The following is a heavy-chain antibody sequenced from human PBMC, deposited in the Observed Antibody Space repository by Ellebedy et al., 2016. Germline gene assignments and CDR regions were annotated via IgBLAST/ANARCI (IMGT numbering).Heavy chain of an antibody. Sequence: GGSLRLXCAASGFTFSSYAMHWVRQAPGKGLEWVAVISYDGSNKYYADSVKGRFTISRGNSKNTLYLQMNSLRAEDTAVYYCARGQRYSSSWYDYWGQGTLVTVSS. CDR3: ARGQRYSSSWYDY. D-gene: IGHD6-13*01. CDR1: GFTFSSYA. CDR2: ISYDGSNK. J-gene: IGHJ4*02. V-gene: IGHV3-30-3*01.